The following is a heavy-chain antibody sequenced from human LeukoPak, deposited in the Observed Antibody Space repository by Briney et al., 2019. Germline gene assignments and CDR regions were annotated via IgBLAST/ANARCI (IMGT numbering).Heavy chain of an antibody. CDR1: GFTFSSYS. D-gene: IGHD3-22*01. J-gene: IGHJ4*02. Sequence: PGGSLRLSCAASGFTFSSYSMNWVRQAPGKGLEWVSSISSSSSYIYYADSVKGRFTISRDNPKNSLYLQMNSLRAEDTAVYYCARAYYYDRSGYIGWGPGTLVTVSS. CDR3: ARAYYYDRSGYIG. V-gene: IGHV3-21*01. CDR2: ISSSSSYI.